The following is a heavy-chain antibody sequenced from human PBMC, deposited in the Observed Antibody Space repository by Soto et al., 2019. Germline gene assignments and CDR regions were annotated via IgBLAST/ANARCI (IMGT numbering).Heavy chain of an antibody. CDR2: ITHIGDT. CDR1: GGSFSGYY. J-gene: IGHJ5*02. D-gene: IGHD1-26*01. Sequence: QVQLQQWGAGLLKPSETLSLTCAVYGGSFSGYYWCWIRQPPGKGLEWIGEITHIGDTKYNPSLKSRVTRSLDTSKMRFSLKLDSVTAADTSVYYCARGRNWEPNNWFDPWGQGTLVTVSS. CDR3: ARGRNWEPNNWFDP. V-gene: IGHV4-34*01.